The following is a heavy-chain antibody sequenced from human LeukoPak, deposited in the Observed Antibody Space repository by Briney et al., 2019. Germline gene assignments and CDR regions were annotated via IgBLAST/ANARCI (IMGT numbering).Heavy chain of an antibody. Sequence: GGSLRLSCAASGFTASSNYMSWVRQAPGKGLEWVSVIYSGGSTYYADSVKGRFTISRDNSKNTLYLQMNSLRAEDTAVYYCARNTGIAAAGTGLGAFDIWGQGTMVTVSS. CDR2: IYSGGST. V-gene: IGHV3-53*01. J-gene: IGHJ3*02. D-gene: IGHD6-13*01. CDR1: GFTASSNY. CDR3: ARNTGIAAAGTGLGAFDI.